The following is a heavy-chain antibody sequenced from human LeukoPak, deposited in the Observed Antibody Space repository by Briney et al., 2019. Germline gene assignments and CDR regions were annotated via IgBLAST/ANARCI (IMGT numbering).Heavy chain of an antibody. D-gene: IGHD1-26*01. J-gene: IGHJ6*03. CDR2: IYYSGIT. Sequence: SETLSLTCTVSGASISGSSHYFWGWIRQTPGKGLEWIGSIYYSGITYYTPSLKSRLTISVDTSKNQFSLKLSSVTAADTAVYYCASFGSYPGGYYMDVWGKGTTVTISS. CDR3: ASFGSYPGGYYMDV. V-gene: IGHV4-39*01. CDR1: GASISGSSHYF.